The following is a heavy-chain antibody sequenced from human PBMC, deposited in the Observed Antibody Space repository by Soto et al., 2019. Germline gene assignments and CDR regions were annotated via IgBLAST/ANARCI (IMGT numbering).Heavy chain of an antibody. D-gene: IGHD4-17*01. V-gene: IGHV3-30*03. CDR2: ISFDGTKK. Sequence: PGGSLRLSCVASGFTFNSYSMNWVRQAPGKGLEWVAVISFDGTKKYYSDSVKGRFTISRDNLKNTLYLQMNNLRVEDAALYFCAREDDYGYRYINYGMDVWGQGTTVTVSS. J-gene: IGHJ6*02. CDR1: GFTFNSYS. CDR3: AREDDYGYRYINYGMDV.